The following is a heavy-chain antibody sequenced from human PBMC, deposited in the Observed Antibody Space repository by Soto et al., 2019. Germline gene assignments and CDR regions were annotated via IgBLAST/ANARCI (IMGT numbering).Heavy chain of an antibody. J-gene: IGHJ4*02. Sequence: QVHLVQSGAEVKKPGSSVKVSCKASGDTFSSYTINWVRQVPGQGLEWMGRIIPVLAMPTYAHKFQGRVSLIADKSTNTAYMELSSLRSDDTAIYYCARSYGSGSRPFDYWGQGTLVTVSS. CDR3: ARSYGSGSRPFDY. CDR2: IIPVLAMP. CDR1: GDTFSSYT. V-gene: IGHV1-69*02. D-gene: IGHD3-10*01.